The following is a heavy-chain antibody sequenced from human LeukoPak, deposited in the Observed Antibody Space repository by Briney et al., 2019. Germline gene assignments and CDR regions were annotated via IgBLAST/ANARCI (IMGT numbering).Heavy chain of an antibody. D-gene: IGHD1-1*01. CDR3: ARDWKGDYFDY. J-gene: IGHJ4*02. V-gene: IGHV3-33*01. CDR1: GFTFSSYG. CDR2: IWYDGSNK. Sequence: GGSLRLSCAASGFTFSSYGMHWVRQAPGKGLEWVAVIWYDGSNKYYADSVKGRFTISSDNSKNTLYLQMNSLRAEDTAVYYCARDWKGDYFDYWGQGTLVTVSS.